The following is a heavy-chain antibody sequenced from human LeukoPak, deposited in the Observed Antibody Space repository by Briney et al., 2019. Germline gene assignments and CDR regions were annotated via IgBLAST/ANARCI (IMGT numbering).Heavy chain of an antibody. Sequence: GGSLRLSCAASGFTFSSYSMNWVRQAPGKGLEWVSYISSSSSTIYHADSVRGRFTISRDNPKNSLYLQMNSLRVEDMAVYYCARNYLASSYHYDSNGYSLPSYWGRGTLVTVSS. J-gene: IGHJ4*02. CDR1: GFTFSSYS. V-gene: IGHV3-48*01. CDR3: ARNYLASSYHYDSNGYSLPSY. D-gene: IGHD3-22*01. CDR2: ISSSSSTI.